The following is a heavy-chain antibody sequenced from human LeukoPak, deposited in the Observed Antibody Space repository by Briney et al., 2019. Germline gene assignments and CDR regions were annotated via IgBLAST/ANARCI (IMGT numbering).Heavy chain of an antibody. CDR2: IYTSGTT. CDR1: ADSISNYY. D-gene: IGHD3-3*01. V-gene: IGHV4-4*07. CDR3: ARGILFSGRPTMFGEVANYYMDV. Sequence: SETLSLTCTVSADSISNYYWSWIRQPAGKGLEWIGRIYTSGTTNYNPSLKSRVTMSVDASKNQFYPKVRSVTAADTAVYYCARGILFSGRPTMFGEVANYYMDVWGKGTVVTVSS. J-gene: IGHJ6*03.